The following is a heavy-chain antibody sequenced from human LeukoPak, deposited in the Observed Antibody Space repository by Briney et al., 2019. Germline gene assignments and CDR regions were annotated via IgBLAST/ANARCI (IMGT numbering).Heavy chain of an antibody. CDR3: ARRRDLYSGSYYPFDY. V-gene: IGHV1-3*03. CDR1: GYTFTSYA. Sequence: ASVKVSCKASGYTFTSYAMHWVRQAPGQRLEWMGWINAGNGNTKYSQEFQGRVTITRDTSANTAYMELSSLRSEDMAVYYCARRRDLYSGSYYPFDYWGQGTLVTVSS. CDR2: INAGNGNT. D-gene: IGHD1-26*01. J-gene: IGHJ4*02.